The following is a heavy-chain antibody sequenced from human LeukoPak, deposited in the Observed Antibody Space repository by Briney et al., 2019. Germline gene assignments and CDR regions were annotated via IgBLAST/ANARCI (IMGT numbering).Heavy chain of an antibody. Sequence: SETLSLTCTVSGASISSYYWSWIRQPPGKGLEWIGYIYHSGSTNYNPSLEGRVTISIDMSKNQFSLKVSSVTAADTAVYYCARERRDGNNWIDYWGQGTLVTVSS. CDR3: ARERRDGNNWIDY. V-gene: IGHV4-59*01. D-gene: IGHD5-24*01. J-gene: IGHJ4*02. CDR2: IYHSGST. CDR1: GASISSYY.